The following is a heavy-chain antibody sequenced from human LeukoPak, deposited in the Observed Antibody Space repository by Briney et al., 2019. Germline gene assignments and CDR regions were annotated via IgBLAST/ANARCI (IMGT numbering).Heavy chain of an antibody. CDR3: AKDIVSTSSNWFDP. J-gene: IGHJ5*02. D-gene: IGHD2-2*01. CDR2: ISWNSGSI. Sequence: GGSLRLSCAAPGFTFDDYAMHWVRQAPGKGLEWVSGISWNSGSIGYADSVKGRFTISRDNAENSLYLQMNSLRAEDTALYYCAKDIVSTSSNWFDPWGQGTLVTVSS. CDR1: GFTFDDYA. V-gene: IGHV3-9*01.